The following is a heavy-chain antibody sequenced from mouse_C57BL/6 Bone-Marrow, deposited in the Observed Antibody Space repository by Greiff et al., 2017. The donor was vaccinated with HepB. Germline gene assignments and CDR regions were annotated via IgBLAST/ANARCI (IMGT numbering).Heavy chain of an antibody. D-gene: IGHD1-1*01. CDR3: ARDPENYYGSSYWYFDV. CDR1: GYSITSGYY. CDR2: ISYDGSN. Sequence: VQLQQSGPGLVKPSQSLSLTCSVTGYSITSGYYWNWIRQFPGNKLEWMGYISYDGSNNYNPSLKNRISITRYTSKNQFFLKLNSVTTEDTATYYCARDPENYYGSSYWYFDVWGTGTTATVSS. J-gene: IGHJ1*03. V-gene: IGHV3-6*01.